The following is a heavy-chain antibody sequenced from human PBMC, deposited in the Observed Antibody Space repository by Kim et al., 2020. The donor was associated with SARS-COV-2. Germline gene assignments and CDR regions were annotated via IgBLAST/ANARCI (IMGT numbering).Heavy chain of an antibody. V-gene: IGHV3-30*01. J-gene: IGHJ5*02. Sequence: ADSVKGRLTISRDDSANTVYLQMNSLRVEDTAVYYCARDFRQFAIGWFDPWGQGTLVTVSS. CDR3: ARDFRQFAIGWFDP. D-gene: IGHD3-10*01.